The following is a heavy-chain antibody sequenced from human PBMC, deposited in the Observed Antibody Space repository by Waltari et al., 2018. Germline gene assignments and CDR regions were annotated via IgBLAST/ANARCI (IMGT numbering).Heavy chain of an antibody. CDR3: AKDAFGNTYLDY. D-gene: IGHD3-10*01. CDR1: RFGLSNSG. V-gene: IGHV3-33*03. Sequence: QVQLVESGGGVVQPGKSLRLPCVASRFGLSNSGMHWVRQTPGRGLEWVALTWSDGSVEYYADSVRGRFTVSRDNSKNILYLDMDSLRVDDTATYYCAKDAFGNTYLDYWGQGTLVTVSS. CDR2: TWSDGSVE. J-gene: IGHJ4*02.